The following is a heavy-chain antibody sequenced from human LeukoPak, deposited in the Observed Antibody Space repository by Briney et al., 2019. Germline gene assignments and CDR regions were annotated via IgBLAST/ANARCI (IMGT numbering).Heavy chain of an antibody. Sequence: GAAVKVSCKASGYTFTGYYMHWVRQAPGQGLEWMGWINPNSGGTNYAQKFQGRVTMTRDTSISTAYMELSRLRSDDTAVYYCALNTYYYGSGSYEDYWGQGTLVTDSS. CDR3: ALNTYYYGSGSYEDY. V-gene: IGHV1-2*02. D-gene: IGHD3-10*01. J-gene: IGHJ4*02. CDR1: GYTFTGYY. CDR2: INPNSGGT.